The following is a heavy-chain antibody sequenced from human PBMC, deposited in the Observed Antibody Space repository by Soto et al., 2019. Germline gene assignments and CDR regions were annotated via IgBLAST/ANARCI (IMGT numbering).Heavy chain of an antibody. CDR2: INPNSGGT. CDR3: ARGIVTNWFAP. D-gene: IGHD2-15*01. Sequence: ASVKVSCKASRYTFTGYYLHWVRQAPGQGLEWMGWINPNSGGTNYAQKFQGWVTMTRDTSISTAYMELSRLRSDDTAVYYCARGIVTNWFAPRGQGTLVTVSS. CDR1: RYTFTGYY. V-gene: IGHV1-2*04. J-gene: IGHJ5*02.